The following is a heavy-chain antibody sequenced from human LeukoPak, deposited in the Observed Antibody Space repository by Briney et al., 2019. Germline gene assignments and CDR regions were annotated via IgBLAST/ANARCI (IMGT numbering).Heavy chain of an antibody. V-gene: IGHV1-69*05. CDR1: GYTFTGYY. CDR3: ARDGGMATMGWDTYYFDY. D-gene: IGHD5-24*01. CDR2: IIPIFGTA. J-gene: IGHJ4*02. Sequence: GASVKVSCKASGYTFTGYYMHWVRQAPGQGLEWMGRIIPIFGTANYAQKFQGRVTITTDESTSTAYMELSSLRSEDTAVYYCARDGGMATMGWDTYYFDYWGQGTLVTVSS.